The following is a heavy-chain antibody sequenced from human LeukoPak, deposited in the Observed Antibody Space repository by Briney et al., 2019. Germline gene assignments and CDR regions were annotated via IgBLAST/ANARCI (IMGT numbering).Heavy chain of an antibody. D-gene: IGHD3-10*01. V-gene: IGHV3-11*01. CDR3: ARASMSHYGDGSGY. CDR1: GFTFSSYS. J-gene: IGHJ4*02. Sequence: PGGSLRLSCVASGFTFSSYSMHWVRQAPGKGLEWVSYISSSGSTIYYADSVKGRFTISRDNAKNSLYLQMNSLRAEDTAVYYCARASMSHYGDGSGYWGQGTLVTVSS. CDR2: ISSSGSTI.